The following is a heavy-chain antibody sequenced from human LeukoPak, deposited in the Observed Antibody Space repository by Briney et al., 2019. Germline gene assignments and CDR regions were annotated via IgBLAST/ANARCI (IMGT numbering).Heavy chain of an antibody. CDR3: ARDLSHNWSGFYSYGLDV. CDR1: GYTFRTYG. D-gene: IGHD3-3*01. CDR2: INTNTGNP. V-gene: IGHV7-4-1*02. Sequence: ASVKVSCKASGYTFRTYGLNWVRQAPGQGLEWMGWINTNTGNPTYAQDFTGRFVLSLDTSVSTTYLQISSLKAEDTAVYYCARDLSHNWSGFYSYGLDVWGQGTTVTVSS. J-gene: IGHJ6*02.